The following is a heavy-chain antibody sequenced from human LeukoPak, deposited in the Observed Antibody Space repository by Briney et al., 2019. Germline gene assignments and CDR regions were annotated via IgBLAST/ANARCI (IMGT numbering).Heavy chain of an antibody. CDR1: GGSISNYY. V-gene: IGHV4-4*07. CDR2: IYSSGDT. J-gene: IGHJ4*02. Sequence: PSETLSLTCTVSGGSISNYYWSWVRQPAGKGLEWIGRIYSSGDTNYNLSLTSRVTISVDKSKNQFSLKLSSVTATDTAVYYCARGQSGGDYFDYWGQGTLVTVSS. CDR3: ARGQSGGDYFDY. D-gene: IGHD5-12*01.